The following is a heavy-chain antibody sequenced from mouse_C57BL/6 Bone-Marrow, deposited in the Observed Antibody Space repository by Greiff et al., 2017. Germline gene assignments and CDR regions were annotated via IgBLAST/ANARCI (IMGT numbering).Heavy chain of an antibody. Sequence: QVQLQQPGAELVKPGASVKMSCKASGYTFTSYWITWVKQRPGQGLEWIGDIYPTSGRTNYNEKFKSKAILTIYTSSNTAYMQLSSLTSEDSAVLSCTISGPLGRSFDYWGQGTTLTVSS. CDR2: IYPTSGRT. V-gene: IGHV1-55*01. CDR1: GYTFTSYW. J-gene: IGHJ2*01. CDR3: TISGPLGRSFDY. D-gene: IGHD4-1*01.